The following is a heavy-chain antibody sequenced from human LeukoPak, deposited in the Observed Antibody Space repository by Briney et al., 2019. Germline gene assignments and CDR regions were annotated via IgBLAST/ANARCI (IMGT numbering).Heavy chain of an antibody. CDR2: ISGSGGST. CDR1: GFTFSSYA. D-gene: IGHD4-17*01. V-gene: IGHV3-23*01. CDR3: AKDHGDYDAFDI. Sequence: PGGSLRLSCAASGFTFSSYAMSGVRESPGKGLEWLSAISGSGGSTYYADSVKGRFTISRDNSKNTLYLQMNSLRAEDTAVHYCAKDHGDYDAFDIWGQGTMVTVSS. J-gene: IGHJ3*02.